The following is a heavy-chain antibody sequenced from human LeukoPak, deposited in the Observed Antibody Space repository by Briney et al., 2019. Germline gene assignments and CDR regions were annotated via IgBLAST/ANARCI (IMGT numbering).Heavy chain of an antibody. D-gene: IGHD3-3*01. J-gene: IGHJ3*02. Sequence: GGSLRLSCAASGFTFSSYAMSWVRQAPGKGLEWVSGISWSSGIIGYADSVKGRFTISRDNAKNSLDLQMESLRAEDTAVYYCAKDTGSPADAITMEDNAFDIWGQGTMVTVSS. CDR2: ISWSSGII. CDR3: AKDTGSPADAITMEDNAFDI. V-gene: IGHV3-9*01. CDR1: GFTFSSYA.